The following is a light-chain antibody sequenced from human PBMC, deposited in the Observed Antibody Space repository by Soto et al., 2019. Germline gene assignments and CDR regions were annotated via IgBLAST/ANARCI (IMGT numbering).Light chain of an antibody. V-gene: IGKV3-20*01. CDR3: QQYGRSAT. Sequence: EIVLTQSPGTLSLSPGERATLSCRASQSVSSSYLAWYQQKPGQAPRLLIYGASSRATGIPDRFSGSGSGTDCSLTIRRLEAEDLAVYYCQQYGRSATFGGGTKVEIK. CDR2: GAS. J-gene: IGKJ4*01. CDR1: QSVSSSY.